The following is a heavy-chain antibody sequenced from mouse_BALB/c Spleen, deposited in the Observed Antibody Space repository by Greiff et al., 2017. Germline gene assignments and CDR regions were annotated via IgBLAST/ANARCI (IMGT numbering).Heavy chain of an antibody. Sequence: QVQLQQSGPGLVQPSQSLSITCTVSGFSLTSYGVHWVRQSPGKGLEWLGVIWSGGSTDYNAAFISRLSISKDNSKSHVFFKMNSLQANDTAIYYCARNGEVRRFAWFAYWGQGTLVTVSA. D-gene: IGHD2-14*01. CDR3: ARNGEVRRFAWFAY. CDR2: IWSGGST. CDR1: GFSLTSYG. J-gene: IGHJ3*01. V-gene: IGHV2-2*02.